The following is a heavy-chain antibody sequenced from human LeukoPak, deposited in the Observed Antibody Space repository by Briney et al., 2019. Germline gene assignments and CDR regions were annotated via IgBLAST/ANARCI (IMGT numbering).Heavy chain of an antibody. CDR1: GYSFTSYG. J-gene: IGHJ6*03. Sequence: NRGESLKISCKGSGYSFTSYGIGWVRQMPGKGLEWMGIIYPGDSDTRYSPSFQGQVTISADKSISTAYLQWSSLKASDTAMYYCARRATTGTPLYYYYYMDVWGKGTTVTVSS. D-gene: IGHD1-1*01. CDR3: ARRATTGTPLYYYYYMDV. V-gene: IGHV5-51*01. CDR2: IYPGDSDT.